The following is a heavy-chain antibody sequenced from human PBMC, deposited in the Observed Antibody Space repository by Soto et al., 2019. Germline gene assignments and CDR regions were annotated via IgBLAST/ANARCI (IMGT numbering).Heavy chain of an antibody. D-gene: IGHD3-3*01. CDR2: LNPRSGST. CDR3: ARSSRPDFWSGRSIDYYYGMDV. J-gene: IGHJ6*02. V-gene: IGHV1-46*01. CDR1: AYTFTNYY. Sequence: GASVKVSCKASAYTFTNYYIHWVRQAPGQGLEWMGILNPRSGSTNYAQKFQGRVTMTRDTSTSTAYMELSSLRSEDTAVYYCARSSRPDFWSGRSIDYYYGMDVWGQGTTVTVSS.